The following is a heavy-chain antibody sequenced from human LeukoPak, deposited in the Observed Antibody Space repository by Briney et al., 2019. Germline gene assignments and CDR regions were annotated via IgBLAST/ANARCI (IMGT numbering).Heavy chain of an antibody. CDR3: ARDQITMLRGVIIKDYYYYYMDV. CDR1: GFTFSSYW. J-gene: IGHJ6*03. CDR2: IKQDGSEK. Sequence: GGSLRLSCAVSGFTFSSYWMSWVRQAPGKGLEWVANIKQDGSEKYYVDSVKGRFTISRDNAKNSLYLQMNSLRAEDTAVYYCARDQITMLRGVIIKDYYYYYMDVWGKGTTVTVSS. D-gene: IGHD3-10*01. V-gene: IGHV3-7*01.